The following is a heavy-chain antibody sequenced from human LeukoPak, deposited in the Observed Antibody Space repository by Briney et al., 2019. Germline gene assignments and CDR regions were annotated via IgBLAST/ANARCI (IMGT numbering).Heavy chain of an antibody. V-gene: IGHV3-7*01. CDR3: ARGVDSATDW. J-gene: IGHJ4*02. D-gene: IGHD3-9*01. CDR2: INGDGRDK. Sequence: PGGSLRLSCAASGFTFSSYWMNWVRQAPGKGLEWVANINGDGRDKYYVGSVRGRFTISRDNADNALYLQMNSLRGDDTALYYCARGVDSATDWWGQGTLVTVSS. CDR1: GFTFSSYW.